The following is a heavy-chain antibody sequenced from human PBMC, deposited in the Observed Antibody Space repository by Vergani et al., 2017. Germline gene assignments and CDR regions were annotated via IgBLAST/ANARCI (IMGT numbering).Heavy chain of an antibody. Sequence: QVQLMQSGAEVKKPGASVKVSCKTLGYAFTTYYIHWVRQAPGQGLEWMGIINPTSGSTTYAQTFQGRVSMTRDTSTSTVFMELSSLKFDDTAVYYCARDSPGGQWLVRSDVRLNYWGQGTLVTVSS. V-gene: IGHV1-46*01. J-gene: IGHJ4*02. CDR1: GYAFTTYY. CDR2: INPTSGST. CDR3: ARDSPGGQWLVRSDVRLNY. D-gene: IGHD6-19*01.